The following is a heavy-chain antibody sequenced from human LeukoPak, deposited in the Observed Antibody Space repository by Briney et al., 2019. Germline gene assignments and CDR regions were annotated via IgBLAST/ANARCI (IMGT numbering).Heavy chain of an antibody. CDR3: ARDLRDRSGRNYFDY. V-gene: IGHV3-33*08. CDR1: GFIFSNYE. J-gene: IGHJ4*02. CDR2: IRNDGSDE. D-gene: IGHD3-22*01. Sequence: GGSLRLSCAASGFIFSNYEMNWVRQAPGKGLEWVAAIRNDGSDENYADSVKGRFTISRDNSKNTLYLQMNSLRAEDTAVYYCARDLRDRSGRNYFDYWGQGTLVTVSS.